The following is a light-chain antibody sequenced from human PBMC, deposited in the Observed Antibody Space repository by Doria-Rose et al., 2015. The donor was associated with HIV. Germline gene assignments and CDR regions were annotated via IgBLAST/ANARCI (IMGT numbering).Light chain of an antibody. V-gene: IGKV3-20*01. CDR3: QQYGTSRGT. J-gene: IGKJ5*01. CDR2: DAS. CDR1: QRVKSSY. Sequence: TQSPGTLSLSPGERATLSCRASQRVKSSYLAWYQQKPGQAPRLLIYDASTRATDIQDRFSGSGSGTDFTLTISRLEPEDVAVYYCQQYGTSRGTFGQGTRLEIK.